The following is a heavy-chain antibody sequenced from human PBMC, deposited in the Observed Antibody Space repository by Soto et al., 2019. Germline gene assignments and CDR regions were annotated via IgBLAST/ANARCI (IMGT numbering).Heavy chain of an antibody. D-gene: IGHD3-22*01. CDR3: AKASAVMGIVLTHFAH. CDR1: GFTFGSHA. Sequence: PGGSLRLSCTASGFTFGSHAMSWVRQAPGKGLEWVSSTSGSGGTPNYTDSVKGRFTISRDNSKNTLYLEMNSLKAEDTAVYYCAKASAVMGIVLTHFAHSGQGTLVTVSS. CDR2: TSGSGGTP. J-gene: IGHJ1*01. V-gene: IGHV3-23*01.